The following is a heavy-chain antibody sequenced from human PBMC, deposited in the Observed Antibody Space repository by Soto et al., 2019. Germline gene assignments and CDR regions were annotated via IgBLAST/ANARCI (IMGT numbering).Heavy chain of an antibody. Sequence: SETLSLTCTVSGSSISSGGYYWSWIRQHPGKGLEWIGYIYYSGSTYYNPSLKSRVTISVDTSKNQFSLKLSSVTAADTAVYYCARSSQLRFDYWGQGTLVTVSS. V-gene: IGHV4-31*03. CDR2: IYYSGST. CDR1: GSSISSGGYY. J-gene: IGHJ4*02. CDR3: ARSSQLRFDY. D-gene: IGHD6-6*01.